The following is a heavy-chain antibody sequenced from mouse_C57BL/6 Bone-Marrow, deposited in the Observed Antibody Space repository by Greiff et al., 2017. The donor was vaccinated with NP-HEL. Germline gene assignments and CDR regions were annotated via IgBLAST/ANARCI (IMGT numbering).Heavy chain of an antibody. Sequence: EVKVEESGGGLVQPGGSMKLSCAASGFTFSDAWMDWVRQSPEKGLEWVAEIRNKANNHATYYAESVKGRFTISRDDSKSSVYLQMNSLRAEDTGIYYCTRRGTTVVAHWYFDVWGTGTTVTVSS. CDR2: IRNKANNHAT. J-gene: IGHJ1*03. CDR1: GFTFSDAW. CDR3: TRRGTTVVAHWYFDV. D-gene: IGHD1-1*01. V-gene: IGHV6-6*01.